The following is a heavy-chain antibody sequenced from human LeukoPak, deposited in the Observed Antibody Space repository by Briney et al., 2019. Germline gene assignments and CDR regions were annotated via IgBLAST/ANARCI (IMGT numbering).Heavy chain of an antibody. J-gene: IGHJ4*02. V-gene: IGHV4-34*01. D-gene: IGHD2-21*02. Sequence: SETLSLTCAVYGGSFSGYYRSWIRQPPGKGLEWIGEINHSGSTNYNPSLKSRVTISVDTSKNQFSLKLSSVTAADTAVYYCARGVTAAGTADYWGQGTLVTVSS. CDR3: ARGVTAAGTADY. CDR2: INHSGST. CDR1: GGSFSGYY.